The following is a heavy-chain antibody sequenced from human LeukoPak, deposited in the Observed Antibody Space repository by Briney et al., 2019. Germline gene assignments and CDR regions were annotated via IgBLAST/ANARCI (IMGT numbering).Heavy chain of an antibody. V-gene: IGHV4-39*01. CDR3: ARHTGLGVVSPYFDS. D-gene: IGHD2-21*01. CDR1: GDSISSSGHS. Sequence: SETLSLTCTVSGDSISSSGHSWGWIRQSPGKWLEWIGTMRHSGSGHYKPSIMSRVIISVDTSQNHFSLRLSSVTAADTAVYYCARHTGLGVVSPYFDSWGQGVLVTVSS. J-gene: IGHJ4*02. CDR2: MRHSGSG.